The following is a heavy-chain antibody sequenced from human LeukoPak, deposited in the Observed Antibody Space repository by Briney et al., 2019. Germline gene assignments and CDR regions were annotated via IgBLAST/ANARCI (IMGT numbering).Heavy chain of an antibody. J-gene: IGHJ3*02. Sequence: ASVKVSCKASVYTFTGYYMHCVRQAPGQGLEWMGWINPNRCGTNYAQKFEGSVTMTRETSISQAYMELSRLRSDDTAVYYCARDRPNYDYVWGSPLDAFDIWGQGTMVTVSS. D-gene: IGHD3-16*01. V-gene: IGHV1-2*02. CDR3: ARDRPNYDYVWGSPLDAFDI. CDR2: INPNRCGT. CDR1: VYTFTGYY.